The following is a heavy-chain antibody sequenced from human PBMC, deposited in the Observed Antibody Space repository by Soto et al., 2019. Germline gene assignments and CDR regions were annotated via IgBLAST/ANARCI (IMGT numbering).Heavy chain of an antibody. J-gene: IGHJ4*02. D-gene: IGHD6-13*01. CDR1: GFIFRSYG. V-gene: IGHV3-23*01. CDR2: ISGSGGST. Sequence: PGGSLRLSCAASGFIFRSYGMSWVRQAPGKGLEWVSSISGSGGSTYYADSVKGRFTISRDNSKSTLYLQMNSLRAEDTAVYYCAKVSRRGHTGPFDYWGQGTLVTVSS. CDR3: AKVSRRGHTGPFDY.